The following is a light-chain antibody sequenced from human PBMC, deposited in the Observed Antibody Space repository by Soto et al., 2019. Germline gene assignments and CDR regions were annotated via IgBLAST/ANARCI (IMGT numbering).Light chain of an antibody. V-gene: IGKV3-20*01. Sequence: EIVLTQSPGTLSLSPGERATLSCRASQSLSSNYLAWYQQRPGQSPRLLVYGASSRATGIPDRFSGSGFGTDFALTISRLEPEDSAVYYCHQYDNAPFAFGPGTRGGIK. CDR3: HQYDNAPFA. CDR2: GAS. J-gene: IGKJ3*01. CDR1: QSLSSNY.